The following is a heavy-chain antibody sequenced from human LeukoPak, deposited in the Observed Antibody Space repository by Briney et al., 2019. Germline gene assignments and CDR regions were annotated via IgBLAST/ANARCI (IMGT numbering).Heavy chain of an antibody. V-gene: IGHV3-21*01. CDR2: ISSSSSYI. CDR1: GFTFSSYS. J-gene: IGHJ6*03. D-gene: IGHD4-11*01. Sequence: GGSLRLSCAASGFTFSSYSMNWVRQAPGKGLEWVSSISSSSSYIYYADSVKGRFTISRDNAKNSLYLQMNSLRAEDTAVYYCARASFTVTRYYYYMDVWGKGTTVTVSS. CDR3: ARASFTVTRYYYYMDV.